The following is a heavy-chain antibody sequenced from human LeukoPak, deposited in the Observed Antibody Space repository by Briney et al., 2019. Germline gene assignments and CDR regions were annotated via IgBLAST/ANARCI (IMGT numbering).Heavy chain of an antibody. CDR2: INPNSGDT. Sequence: ASMKVSCKASGYTFTGYYMHWVRQAPGQGLEWMGWINPNSGDTNYAQKFQGRVTMTRDTSISTVYMELSRLRSDDTAVYYCARNDGWYWAFDIWGQGTMVTVSS. CDR3: ARNDGWYWAFDI. J-gene: IGHJ3*02. CDR1: GYTFTGYY. D-gene: IGHD1-1*01. V-gene: IGHV1-2*02.